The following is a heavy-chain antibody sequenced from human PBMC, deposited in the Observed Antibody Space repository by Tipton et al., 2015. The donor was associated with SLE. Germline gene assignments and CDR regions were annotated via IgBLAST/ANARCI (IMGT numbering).Heavy chain of an antibody. Sequence: LRLSCTVSGGSFTRGGYYWSWIRQHPGQGLQWIGYIYYTGTTSYNPSLKSRLIMTVDTSKNQFSLKLTSVTSADTAVYYCANYFYDATGYQSVDDWGQGALVTVSS. CDR1: GGSFTRGGYY. V-gene: IGHV4-61*08. CDR3: ANYFYDATGYQSVDD. CDR2: IYYTGTT. D-gene: IGHD3-22*01. J-gene: IGHJ4*02.